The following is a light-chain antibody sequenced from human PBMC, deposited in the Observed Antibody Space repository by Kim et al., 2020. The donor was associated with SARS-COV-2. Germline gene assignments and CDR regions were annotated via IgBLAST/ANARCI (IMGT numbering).Light chain of an antibody. V-gene: IGLV3-19*01. CDR2: GKN. J-gene: IGLJ2*01. CDR3: NSRDSSGNHVV. Sequence: GKTSRITCEGDSLKNYYESGHQKKPGQAAVVVIYGKNNRPSGIQDRFSGSSSGNTASLTITGDQAEDEADYYCNSRDSSGNHVVFGGGTQLTVL. CDR1: SLKNYY.